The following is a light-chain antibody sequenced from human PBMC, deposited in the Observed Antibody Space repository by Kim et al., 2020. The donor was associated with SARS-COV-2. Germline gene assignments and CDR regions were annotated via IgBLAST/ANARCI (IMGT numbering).Light chain of an antibody. J-gene: IGKJ2*01. V-gene: IGKV1-33*01. CDR3: QQYDSLPPS. CDR2: DAS. Sequence: DIQMTQSPSSLSASVGDRVTITCQASQDISHYLNWYQQKPGEAPKVLIFDASNLKTGVPSRFSGSGSGTDFSLAISSLQPEDVATYYCQQYDSLPPSFGQGTKLEIK. CDR1: QDISHY.